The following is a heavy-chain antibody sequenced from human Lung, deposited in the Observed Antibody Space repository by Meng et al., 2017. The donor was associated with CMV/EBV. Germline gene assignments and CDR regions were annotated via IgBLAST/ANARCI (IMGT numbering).Heavy chain of an antibody. V-gene: IGHV1-46*01. Sequence: QVQLVQSGAEVKKPGXPAKVSCKASGYTFTSYYMHWVRQAPGQGLEWMGIINPSGGSTSYAQKFQGRVTMTRDTSTSTVYMELSSLRSEDTAVYYCARSPQGLGYCGQGTLVTVSS. CDR1: GYTFTSYY. CDR2: INPSGGST. CDR3: ARSPQGLGY. D-gene: IGHD3-16*01. J-gene: IGHJ4*02.